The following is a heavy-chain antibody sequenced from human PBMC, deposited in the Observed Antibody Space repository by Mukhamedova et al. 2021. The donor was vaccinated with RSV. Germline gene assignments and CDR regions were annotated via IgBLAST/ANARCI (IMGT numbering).Heavy chain of an antibody. J-gene: IGHJ5*02. V-gene: IGHV4-39*01. CDR2: IYYSGST. CDR3: ARAPLWSGYSYLNWFDP. Sequence: GKGLEWIGSIYYSGSTYYNPSLKSRVTISVDTSKNQFSLKLSSVTAADTAVYYCARAPLWSGYSYLNWFDPWGQGTLVTVSS. D-gene: IGHD3-3*01.